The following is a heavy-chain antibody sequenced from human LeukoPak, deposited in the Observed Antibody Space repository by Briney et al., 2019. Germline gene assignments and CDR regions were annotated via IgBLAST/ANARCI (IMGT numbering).Heavy chain of an antibody. CDR3: ARGRGSGGPFDP. J-gene: IGHJ5*02. CDR1: GGSISSSGYY. D-gene: IGHD6-19*01. Sequence: PSETLSLTCTASGGSISSSGYYWSWIRQPPGKGLEWVGYIYYSGSTNYNPSLKSRVTISVDTSKNQFSLKLTSVTAADTAVYYCARGRGSGGPFDPWGQGTLVTVSS. V-gene: IGHV4-61*08. CDR2: IYYSGST.